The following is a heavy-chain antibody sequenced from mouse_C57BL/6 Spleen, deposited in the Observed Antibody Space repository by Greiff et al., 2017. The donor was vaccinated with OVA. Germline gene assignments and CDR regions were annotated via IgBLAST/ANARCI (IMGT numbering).Heavy chain of an antibody. Sequence: VKLQQPGTELVKPGASVKLSCKASGYTFTSYWMHWVKQRPGQGLEWIGNINPSNGGTNYNEKFKSKATLTVDKSSSTAYMQLSSLTSEDSAVYYCARPMITTRYFDVWGTGTTVTVSS. CDR1: GYTFTSYW. J-gene: IGHJ1*03. V-gene: IGHV1-53*01. CDR3: ARPMITTRYFDV. D-gene: IGHD2-4*01. CDR2: INPSNGGT.